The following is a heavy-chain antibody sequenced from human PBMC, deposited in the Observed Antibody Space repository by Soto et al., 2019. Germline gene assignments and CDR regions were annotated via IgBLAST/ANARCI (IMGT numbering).Heavy chain of an antibody. J-gene: IGHJ5*02. Sequence: RGLEWIGEINHSGSTNYNPSLKSRVTISVDTSKNQFSLKLSSVTAADTAVYYCARGYYYDNRPTWFDPWGQRLLLSGSS. CDR2: INHSGST. V-gene: IGHV4-34*01. D-gene: IGHD3-22*01. CDR3: ARGYYYDNRPTWFDP.